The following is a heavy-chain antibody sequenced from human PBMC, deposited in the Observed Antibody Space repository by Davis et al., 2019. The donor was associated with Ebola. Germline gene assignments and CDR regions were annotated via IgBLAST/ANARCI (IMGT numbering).Heavy chain of an antibody. D-gene: IGHD4-11*01. J-gene: IGHJ6*03. CDR1: GFTFSSYG. CDR3: ARGQGLRTVGYMDV. CDR2: IWYDGSNK. Sequence: PGGSLRLSCAASGFTFSSYGMHWVRQAPGKGLEWVAVIWYDGSNKYYADSVKGRFTISRDNSKNTLYLQMNSLRAEDTAVYYCARGQGLRTVGYMDVWGKGTTVTVSS. V-gene: IGHV3-33*01.